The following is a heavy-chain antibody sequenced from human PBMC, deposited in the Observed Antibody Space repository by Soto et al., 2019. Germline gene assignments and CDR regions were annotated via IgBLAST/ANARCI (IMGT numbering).Heavy chain of an antibody. V-gene: IGHV3-30-3*01. Sequence: GGPLRLSCAASGFTFSSYAMHWVRQAPGKGLEWVAVISYDGSNKYYADSVKGRFTISRDNSKNTLYLQMNSLRAEDTAVYYCASSDAVPAGPVDYWGQGTLVTVSP. J-gene: IGHJ4*02. CDR1: GFTFSSYA. CDR2: ISYDGSNK. D-gene: IGHD2-2*01. CDR3: ASSDAVPAGPVDY.